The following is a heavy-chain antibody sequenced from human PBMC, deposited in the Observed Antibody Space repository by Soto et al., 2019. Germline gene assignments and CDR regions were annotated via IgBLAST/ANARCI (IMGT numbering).Heavy chain of an antibody. CDR2: ISTSGSTI. J-gene: IGHJ5*02. Sequence: QVHLVESGGGLVRPGGSLRLSCATSGFTFTDYYMTWIRQAPGKGLEWLSYISTSGSTIFYADSVKGRFTISRDNAKNSLYLQMNSLRPKDTALYFCGAFKFRPFWSAPGAQGPLAPFPS. D-gene: IGHD3-3*01. CDR1: GFTFTDYY. V-gene: IGHV3-11*04. CDR3: GAFKFRPFWSAP.